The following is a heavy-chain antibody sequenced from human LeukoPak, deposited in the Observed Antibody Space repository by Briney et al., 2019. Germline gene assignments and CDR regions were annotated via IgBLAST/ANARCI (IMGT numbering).Heavy chain of an antibody. D-gene: IGHD3-10*01. V-gene: IGHV1-69*01. CDR3: ARDHRGFYYGSGNYYYLDV. CDR2: ILPAFGTS. Sequence: AASVKVSCKASGGTYNNYAITWVRQDPGQGLEWVGGILPAFGTSNYAQRFQGRVTITADESTGTTYMELSSLRSEDTAVHYCARDHRGFYYGSGNYYYLDVWGKGTTVTVSS. CDR1: GGTYNNYA. J-gene: IGHJ6*03.